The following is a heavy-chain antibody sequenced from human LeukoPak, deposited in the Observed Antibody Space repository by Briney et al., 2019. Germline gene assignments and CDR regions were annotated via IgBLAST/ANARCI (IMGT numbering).Heavy chain of an antibody. D-gene: IGHD5-18*01. J-gene: IGHJ4*02. CDR3: ARGGYSYGYKLGIDY. CDR2: IYPDDSDI. Sequence: GESLKISCEGSGYPFITYWIGWVRQMPGKGLEWMGIIYPDDSDIIYSPSFQGQVTISADKSISTAYLHCSSLKASDTAMYYCARGGYSYGYKLGIDYWGQGTLVTVSS. CDR1: GYPFITYW. V-gene: IGHV5-51*01.